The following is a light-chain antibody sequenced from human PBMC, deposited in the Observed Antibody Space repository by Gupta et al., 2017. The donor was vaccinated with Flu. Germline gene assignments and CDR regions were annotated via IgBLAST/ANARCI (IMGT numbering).Light chain of an antibody. CDR2: DAS. V-gene: IGKV3-15*01. CDR1: QSVGAD. J-gene: IGKJ4*01. Sequence: ASLSVSPGQRATTSCRTSQSVGADLAWYQQKPGQAPRLLIYDASTRASGSPDRFRGSGSGTDFTLTISSLQSEDSGVYFCQQYSHGPPLTFGGGTKVEI. CDR3: QQYSHGPPLT.